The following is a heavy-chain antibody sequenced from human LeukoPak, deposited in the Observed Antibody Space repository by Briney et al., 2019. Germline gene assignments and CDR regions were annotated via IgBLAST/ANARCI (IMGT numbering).Heavy chain of an antibody. V-gene: IGHV4-4*07. CDR1: GGSISSYY. D-gene: IGHD3-10*01. CDR2: IYTSGST. CDR3: ARGHVLLWFGELSDLYGMDV. J-gene: IGHJ6*02. Sequence: SETLSLTCTVSGGSISSYYWSWIRQPAGKGLEWIGRIYTSGSTNYNPSLKSRVTMSVDTSKNQFSLKLSSVTAADTAVYYCARGHVLLWFGELSDLYGMDVWGQGTTVTVSS.